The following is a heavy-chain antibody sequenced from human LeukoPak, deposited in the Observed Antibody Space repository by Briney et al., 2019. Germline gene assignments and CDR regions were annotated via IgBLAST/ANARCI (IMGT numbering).Heavy chain of an antibody. CDR3: ARHQGDTRGYFLHYTYYYYYMDV. V-gene: IGHV4-39*01. CDR2: IYYSGST. J-gene: IGHJ6*03. D-gene: IGHD3-22*01. Sequence: SETLSLTCTVSGGSISSYYWGWIRQPPGKGLEWIGSIYYSGSTYYNPSLKSRVTISVDTSKNQFSLKLTSVTAADTAVYYCARHQGDTRGYFLHYTYYYYYMDVWGKGTTVTVSS. CDR1: GGSISSYY.